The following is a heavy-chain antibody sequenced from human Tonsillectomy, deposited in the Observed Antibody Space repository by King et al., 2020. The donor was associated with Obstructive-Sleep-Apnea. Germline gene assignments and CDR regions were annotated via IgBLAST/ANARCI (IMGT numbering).Heavy chain of an antibody. D-gene: IGHD3-16*01. CDR3: ARDNVITFGGVMGAFDI. CDR2: IYYSGST. V-gene: IGHV4-39*07. CDR1: GGSIRSSSYY. Sequence: QLQESGPGLVKPSETLSLTCTVSGGSIRSSSYYWGWIRQPPGKGLEWIGSIYYSGSTYYNPSLKRRVTISVDTSKNQFSLKLSSVTAADTAGYYCARDNVITFGGVMGAFDIWGQGTMVTVSS. J-gene: IGHJ3*02.